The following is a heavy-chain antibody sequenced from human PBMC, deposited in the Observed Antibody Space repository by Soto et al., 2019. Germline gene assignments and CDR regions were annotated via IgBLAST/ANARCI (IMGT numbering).Heavy chain of an antibody. CDR3: ARREIQGPIDH. CDR2: IYYSGTN. D-gene: IGHD1-26*01. CDR1: GYSISSSNW. V-gene: IGHV4-28*01. J-gene: IGHJ4*02. Sequence: QVQLQESGPGLVKPSDTLSLTCAVSGYSISSSNWWGWIRQPPGKGLEWIGYIYYSGTNYYNPSRKSRVAMSVDTSKTQFSLKLTSVTAVDTAVYYCARREIQGPIDHWGPGTLVTVSS.